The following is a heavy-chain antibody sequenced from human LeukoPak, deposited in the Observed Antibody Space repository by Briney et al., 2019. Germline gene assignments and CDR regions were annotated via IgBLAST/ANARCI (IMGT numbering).Heavy chain of an antibody. CDR1: GFTFSDYY. Sequence: GGSLRLSCAASGFTFSDYYMSWIRQAPGKGLEWVSYISSSGSTIYYADSVKGRFTISRDNAKNSLYLQMNSLRAEDTAFYYCAREYCSSTSCHYYYMDVWGKGTTVTVSS. D-gene: IGHD2-2*01. CDR2: ISSSGSTI. J-gene: IGHJ6*03. V-gene: IGHV3-11*04. CDR3: AREYCSSTSCHYYYMDV.